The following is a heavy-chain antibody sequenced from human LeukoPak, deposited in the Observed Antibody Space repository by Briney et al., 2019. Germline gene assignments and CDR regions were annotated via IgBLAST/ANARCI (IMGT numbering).Heavy chain of an antibody. Sequence: SETLSLTCTVSGYSISSGYYWGWIRPPPGKGLEWIGSIYHSGSTYYNPSLKSRVTISVDTSKNQFSLKLSSVTAADTAVYYCARIPTWIQLSYFDYWGQGTLVTVSS. CDR1: GYSISSGYY. D-gene: IGHD5-18*01. J-gene: IGHJ4*02. V-gene: IGHV4-38-2*02. CDR3: ARIPTWIQLSYFDY. CDR2: IYHSGST.